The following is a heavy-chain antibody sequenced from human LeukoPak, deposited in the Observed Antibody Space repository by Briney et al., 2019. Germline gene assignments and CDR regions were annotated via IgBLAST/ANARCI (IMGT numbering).Heavy chain of an antibody. Sequence: GGSLRLSCAASGFTFSSYSMNWVRQAPGKGLEWVSSISSSSSSYIYYADSVKGRFTISRDNAKNSLYLQMNSLRAEDTAVYYCAREWGYDYVWGSYRYGDYWGQGTLVTVSS. D-gene: IGHD3-16*02. CDR3: AREWGYDYVWGSYRYGDY. CDR2: ISSSSSSYI. J-gene: IGHJ4*02. V-gene: IGHV3-21*01. CDR1: GFTFSSYS.